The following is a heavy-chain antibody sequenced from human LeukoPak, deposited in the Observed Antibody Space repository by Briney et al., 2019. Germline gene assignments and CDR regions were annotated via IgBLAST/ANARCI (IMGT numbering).Heavy chain of an antibody. D-gene: IGHD4-17*01. CDR1: GFTFSSYS. CDR2: ISSSSSTI. Sequence: PGGSLRLSCAASGFTFSSYSMNWVRQAPGKGLEWVSYISSSSSTIYYADSVKGRFTISRDNAKNSLYLQMNSLRAEDTAVYYCAKDSSLMGYGDYDDYFDYWGQGTLVTVSS. V-gene: IGHV3-48*01. J-gene: IGHJ4*02. CDR3: AKDSSLMGYGDYDDYFDY.